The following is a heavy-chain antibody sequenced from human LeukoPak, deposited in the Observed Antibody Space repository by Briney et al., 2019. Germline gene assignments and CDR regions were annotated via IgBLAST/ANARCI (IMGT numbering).Heavy chain of an antibody. CDR1: GFTLSSYW. D-gene: IGHD3-10*01. V-gene: IGHV3-7*01. CDR2: IKQDGSEK. CDR3: ARDSRAPFDY. Sequence: GGSLRLSCAASGFTLSSYWMSWVRQAPGKGLEWVANIKQDGSEKYYVDSVKGRFTISRDNAKNSLYLQMNSLRAEDTAVYYCARDSRAPFDYWGQGTLVTVSS. J-gene: IGHJ4*02.